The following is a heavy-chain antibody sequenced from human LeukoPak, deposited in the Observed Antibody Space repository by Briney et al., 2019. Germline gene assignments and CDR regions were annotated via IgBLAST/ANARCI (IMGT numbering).Heavy chain of an antibody. J-gene: IGHJ3*02. CDR3: ARGGPLLSVARGLRNAFDI. D-gene: IGHD2-21*01. CDR2: IIPIFGTA. CDR1: GGTFSSYA. V-gene: IGHV1-69*05. Sequence: GASVKVSCKASGGTFSSYAISWVRQAPGQGLEWMGGIIPIFGTANYAQKLQGRVTMTTDTSTSTAYMELRSLRSDDTAVYYCARGGPLLSVARGLRNAFDIWGQGTMVTVSS.